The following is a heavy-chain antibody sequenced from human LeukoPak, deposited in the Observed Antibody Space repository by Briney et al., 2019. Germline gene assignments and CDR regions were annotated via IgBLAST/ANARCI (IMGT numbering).Heavy chain of an antibody. J-gene: IGHJ5*02. Sequence: SETLSLTCTVSGGSISSYYWSWIRQPPGKGLEWIGYIYYSGSTNYNPSLKSRVTISVDTSKNQFSLKLSSVTAADTAVYYCARRDYDILTGYEWFDPWGQGTLVTVSS. D-gene: IGHD3-9*01. CDR1: GGSISSYY. CDR2: IYYSGST. V-gene: IGHV4-59*08. CDR3: ARRDYDILTGYEWFDP.